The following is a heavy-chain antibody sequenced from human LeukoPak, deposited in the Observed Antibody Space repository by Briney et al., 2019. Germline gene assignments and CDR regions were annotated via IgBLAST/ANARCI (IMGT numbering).Heavy chain of an antibody. CDR2: INHSGST. Sequence: SETLSLTCAVYGGSFSGYYWSLIRQPPGKGLEWIGEINHSGSTNYNPSLKSRVTISVDTSKNQFSLKLSSVTAADTAVYYCARVGWLQPLYYFDYWGQGTLVTVSS. D-gene: IGHD5-24*01. J-gene: IGHJ4*02. CDR3: ARVGWLQPLYYFDY. CDR1: GGSFSGYY. V-gene: IGHV4-34*01.